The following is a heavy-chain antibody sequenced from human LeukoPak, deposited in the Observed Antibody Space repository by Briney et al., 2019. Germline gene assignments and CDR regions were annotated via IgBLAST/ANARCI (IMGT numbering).Heavy chain of an antibody. CDR2: IDSDGSSI. CDR3: AREGRVSGYDFDC. J-gene: IGHJ4*02. D-gene: IGHD5-12*01. CDR1: GFTFSSYW. V-gene: IGHV3-74*03. Sequence: GGSLRLSCAASGFTFSSYWLHWVRQAPGKGLVWVSRIDSDGSSITYADSVKGRFTISRDNAKNTLYLQMNSLRVEDTAVYYCAREGRVSGYDFDCWGQGTLVTVSS.